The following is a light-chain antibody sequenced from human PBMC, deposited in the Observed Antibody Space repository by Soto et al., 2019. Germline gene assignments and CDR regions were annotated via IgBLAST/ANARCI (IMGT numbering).Light chain of an antibody. V-gene: IGKV1-33*01. Sequence: DIQMTQSPSSLSASVGDRVTITCQASQDISNYLNWYQQKPGKAPKLLIYDASNLETGVPSRFSGSGSGTDFTFSIISLQPEDIATYYCQQYDNLLTWTFGQGTKVDIK. CDR3: QQYDNLLTWT. CDR2: DAS. J-gene: IGKJ1*01. CDR1: QDISNY.